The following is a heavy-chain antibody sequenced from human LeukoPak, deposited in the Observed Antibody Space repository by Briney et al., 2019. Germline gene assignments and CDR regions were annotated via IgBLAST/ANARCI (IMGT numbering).Heavy chain of an antibody. CDR1: GGTFSSYA. CDR3: ARDRPDYSSETLRGYYYYMDV. CDR2: IIPIFGTA. D-gene: IGHD6-19*01. J-gene: IGHJ6*03. Sequence: SVKVSCKASGGTFSSYAISWVRQAPGLGLEWMGGIIPIFGTANYAQKFQGRVTITTDESTSTAYMELSSLRSEDTAVYYCARDRPDYSSETLRGYYYYMDVWGKGTTVTVSS. V-gene: IGHV1-69*05.